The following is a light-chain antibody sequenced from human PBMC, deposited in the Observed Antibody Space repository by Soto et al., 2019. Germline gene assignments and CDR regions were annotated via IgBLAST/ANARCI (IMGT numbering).Light chain of an antibody. CDR2: WAS. Sequence: DAVAAFMGERATINCKSSQSVLYSSNNKNYLAWYQQKPGQPPKLLIYWASTRESGVPDRFSGSGSGTDFTLTISCLQAEDVAVYCCPVSSCPPIRFCEGTRLEI. CDR1: QSVLYSSNNKNY. CDR3: PVSSCPPIR. V-gene: IGKV4-1*01. J-gene: IGKJ5*01.